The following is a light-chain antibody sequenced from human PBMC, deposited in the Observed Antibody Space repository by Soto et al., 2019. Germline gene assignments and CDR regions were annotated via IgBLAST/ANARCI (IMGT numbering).Light chain of an antibody. CDR1: RSLLYSSTNRNY. CDR3: QQYYSSPWT. V-gene: IGKV4-1*01. Sequence: DTVMTQSPDSLAVSLGERVTINCKSSRSLLYSSTNRNYLAWFQQKPGQPPKLLTYWASTRESGVPDRFTGSGSGTDFTLTISSLQAEDVAVYYCQQYYSSPWTFGHGTKVEIK. J-gene: IGKJ1*01. CDR2: WAS.